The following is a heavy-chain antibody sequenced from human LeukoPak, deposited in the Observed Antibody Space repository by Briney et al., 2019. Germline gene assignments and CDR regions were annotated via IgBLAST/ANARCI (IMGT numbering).Heavy chain of an antibody. J-gene: IGHJ6*03. V-gene: IGHV4-4*07. CDR1: GGSISSYY. CDR3: ARTTYGSGQYYYYYMDA. CDR2: IYTSGST. Sequence: SETLSLTCTVSGGSISSYYWSWIRQPAGKGLEWIGRIYTSGSTNYNPSLKSRVTMSVDTSKNQFSLKLSSVTAADTAVYYCARTTYGSGQYYYYYMDAWGKGTTVTISS. D-gene: IGHD3-10*01.